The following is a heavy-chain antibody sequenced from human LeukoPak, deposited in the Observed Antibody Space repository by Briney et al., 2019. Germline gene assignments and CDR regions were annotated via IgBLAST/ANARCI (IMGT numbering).Heavy chain of an antibody. Sequence: GGSLRLSCAASGFTFSSYAMSWVRQAPGKGLEWASAISGSGGSTYYADSVKGRFTISRDNSKNTLYLQMNSLRAEDTAVYYCAKKGTSSAVAFTDYWGQGTLVTVSS. CDR3: AKKGTSSAVAFTDY. CDR2: ISGSGGST. D-gene: IGHD6-19*01. CDR1: GFTFSSYA. J-gene: IGHJ4*02. V-gene: IGHV3-23*01.